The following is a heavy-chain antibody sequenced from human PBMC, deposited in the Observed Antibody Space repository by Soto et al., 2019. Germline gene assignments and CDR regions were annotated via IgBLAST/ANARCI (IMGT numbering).Heavy chain of an antibody. CDR3: ARDISHPKGLRSLGYYYYGMDV. J-gene: IGHJ6*02. CDR1: GDTFTSYY. D-gene: IGHD5-12*01. V-gene: IGHV1-46*01. CDR2: INPSGGST. Sequence: ASVKVSCKACGDTFTSYYMHWVRQAPGQGLEWMGIINPSGGSTSYAQKFQGRVTMTRDTSTSTVYMELSSLRSEDTAVYYYARDISHPKGLRSLGYYYYGMDVWGQGTTVTVSS.